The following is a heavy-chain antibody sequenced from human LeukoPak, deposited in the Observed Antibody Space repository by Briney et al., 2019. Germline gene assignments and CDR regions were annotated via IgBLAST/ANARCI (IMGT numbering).Heavy chain of an antibody. CDR2: ISSSGSTI. D-gene: IGHD1-1*01. V-gene: IGHV3-48*04. J-gene: IGHJ6*03. CDR1: GFTFSSYA. CDR3: ARDVRWHETASPFSDYYMDV. Sequence: PGGSLRLSCAASGFTFSSYAMSWVRQAPGKGLEWVSYISSSGSTIYYADSVKGRFTISRDNAKNSLYLQMNSLRAEDTAVYYCARDVRWHETASPFSDYYMDVWGKGTTVTVSS.